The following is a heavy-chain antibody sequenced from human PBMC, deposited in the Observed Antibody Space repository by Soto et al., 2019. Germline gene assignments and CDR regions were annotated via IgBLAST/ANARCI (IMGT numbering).Heavy chain of an antibody. D-gene: IGHD4-17*01. CDR1: GYTFTSYD. J-gene: IGHJ5*02. CDR2: MNPNSGNT. CDR3: ARGIKYGAYSRWFDP. Sequence: ASVKVSCKASGYTFTSYDINWVRQATGQGLEYLGWMNPNSGNTAYVQKFQGRVTMTWDTSITTAYMEPSSLRSEDTAVYFCARGIKYGAYSRWFDPWGQ. V-gene: IGHV1-8*01.